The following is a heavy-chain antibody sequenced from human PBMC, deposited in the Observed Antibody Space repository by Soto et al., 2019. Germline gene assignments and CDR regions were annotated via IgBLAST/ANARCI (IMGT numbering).Heavy chain of an antibody. J-gene: IGHJ4*02. CDR3: AKDPRREYSSGPRDY. Sequence: PGGSLRLSCAASGFTFSSYAMSWVRQAPGKGLEWVSAISGSGGSTYYADSVKGRFTISRDNSKNTLYLQMNSLRAEDTAVYYCAKDPRREYSSGPRDYWGQGTLVTVSS. V-gene: IGHV3-23*01. CDR1: GFTFSSYA. CDR2: ISGSGGST. D-gene: IGHD6-19*01.